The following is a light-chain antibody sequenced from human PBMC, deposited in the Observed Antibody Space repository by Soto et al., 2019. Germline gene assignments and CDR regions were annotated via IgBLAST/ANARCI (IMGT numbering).Light chain of an antibody. CDR3: QQSYNTPVT. CDR2: AAS. J-gene: IGKJ3*01. CDR1: QNVNFY. V-gene: IGKV1-39*01. Sequence: DIQMTQSPPSLSASVGDRITVTCRTSQNVNFYLNWYQQKTGEAPKLLIYAASSLQSGVPSRFSGAGSGTHFTLTISSLQPEDFATYYCQQSYNTPVTFGPGTKVDVK.